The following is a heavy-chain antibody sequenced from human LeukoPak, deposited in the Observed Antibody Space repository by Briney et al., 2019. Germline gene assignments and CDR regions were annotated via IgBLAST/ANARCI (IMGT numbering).Heavy chain of an antibody. CDR2: INHSGST. V-gene: IGHV4-34*01. CDR1: GGSFSGYY. D-gene: IGHD5-12*01. CDR3: ARGQGTDYIVATISGSVWFDP. Sequence: SETLSLTCAVYGGSFSGYYWSWIRQPPGKGLEWIGEINHSGSTNYNPSLKSRVTISVDTSKNQFSLKLSSVTAADTAVYYCARGQGTDYIVATISGSVWFDPWGQGTLVTVSS. J-gene: IGHJ5*02.